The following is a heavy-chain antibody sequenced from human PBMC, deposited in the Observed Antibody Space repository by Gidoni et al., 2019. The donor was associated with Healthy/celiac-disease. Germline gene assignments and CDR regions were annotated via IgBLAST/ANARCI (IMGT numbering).Heavy chain of an antibody. CDR3: AKGRDIVVGWAFDY. V-gene: IGHV3-9*01. CDR2: ISWNSGRI. D-gene: IGHD2-15*01. J-gene: IGHJ4*02. CDR1: GFTFDDYA. Sequence: EVQLVESGGGVVQPGRSLRLSCAASGFTFDDYAMHWVRQATGKGLEWVSGISWNSGRIGYADSVKGRFTISRDNAKNSLYLQMNSLRAEDTALYYCAKGRDIVVGWAFDYWGQGTLVTVSS.